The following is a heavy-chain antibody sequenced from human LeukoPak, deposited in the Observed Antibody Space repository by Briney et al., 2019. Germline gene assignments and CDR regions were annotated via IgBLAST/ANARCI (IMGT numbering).Heavy chain of an antibody. J-gene: IGHJ4*02. Sequence: GRSLRLSCAASGFTFSSYAMHWVRQAPGKGLERVAVISYDGSNKCYADSVKGRFTISRDNSKNTLYLQMNSLRAEDTAVYYCAREPGIAAAGTEYYFDYWGQGTLVTVSS. CDR2: ISYDGSNK. CDR1: GFTFSSYA. D-gene: IGHD6-13*01. CDR3: AREPGIAAAGTEYYFDY. V-gene: IGHV3-30*04.